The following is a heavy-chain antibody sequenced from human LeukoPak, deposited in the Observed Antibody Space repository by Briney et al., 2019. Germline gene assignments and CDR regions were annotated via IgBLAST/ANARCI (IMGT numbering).Heavy chain of an antibody. D-gene: IGHD6-13*01. CDR2: ISYDGNNK. Sequence: GGSLRLSCAASGFTFSSYAMHWVRQAPGKGLEWVAVISYDGNNKYYADSVKGRFTISRDNSKNTLYVQMNSLRAEDTAVYYCARDLRYSSSWYPLFDYWGQGTLVTVSS. CDR3: ARDLRYSSSWYPLFDY. CDR1: GFTFSSYA. V-gene: IGHV3-30-3*01. J-gene: IGHJ4*02.